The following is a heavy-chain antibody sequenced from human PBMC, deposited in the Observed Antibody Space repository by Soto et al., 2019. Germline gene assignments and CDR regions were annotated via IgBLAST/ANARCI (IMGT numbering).Heavy chain of an antibody. J-gene: IGHJ4*02. V-gene: IGHV3-23*01. Sequence: GGSLRLSCAASGFTFSSYAMGWVRQGPGKGLEWVAVVSIGGSTHYADSVRGRFTISRDNSKNTLSLQMNSMTAEDTAVYFCAKRRGAGGHFDYWGQGALVTVSS. CDR3: AKRRGAGGHFDY. CDR2: VSIGGST. D-gene: IGHD2-15*01. CDR1: GFTFSSYA.